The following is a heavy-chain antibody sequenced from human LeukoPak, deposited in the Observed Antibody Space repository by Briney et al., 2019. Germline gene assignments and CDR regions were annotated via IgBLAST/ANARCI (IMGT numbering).Heavy chain of an antibody. CDR1: GGSFSGYY. CDR3: ARVHDTSGYYYMLDY. V-gene: IGHV4-34*01. Sequence: PSETLSLTCAVYGGSFSGYYWSWIRQPPGKGLEWIGEINHSGSTNYNPSLKSRVTISVDTSKNQFSLKLSSVTAADTAVYYCARVHDTSGYYYMLDYWGQGTLVTVSS. J-gene: IGHJ4*02. D-gene: IGHD3-22*01. CDR2: INHSGST.